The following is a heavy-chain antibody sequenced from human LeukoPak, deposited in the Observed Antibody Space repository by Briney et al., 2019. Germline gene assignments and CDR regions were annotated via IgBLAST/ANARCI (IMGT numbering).Heavy chain of an antibody. CDR1: GFTFRTFG. CDR3: ARDRYCGGDCYYWHFDL. Sequence: GGSLRLSCAASGFTFRTFGMNWVRQAPGKGLEWASSIAGSGDSSYYADSVKGRFIISRDNSKDTLYLQMNNLRVEDTAVYYCARDRYCGGDCYYWHFDLWGRGTLVTVSS. D-gene: IGHD2-21*02. J-gene: IGHJ2*01. V-gene: IGHV3-23*01. CDR2: IAGSGDSS.